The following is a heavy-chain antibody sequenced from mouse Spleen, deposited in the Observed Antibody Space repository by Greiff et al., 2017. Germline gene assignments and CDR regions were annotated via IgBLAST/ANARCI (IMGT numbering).Heavy chain of an antibody. J-gene: IGHJ2*01. CDR1: GYTFTSYW. Sequence: VQLQQPGAELVRPGSSVKLSCKASGYTFTSYWMDWVKQRPGQGLEWIGNIYPSDSETHYNQKFKDKATLTVDKSSSTAYMQLSSLTSEDSAVYYCARFWDGIDYWGQGTTLTVSS. V-gene: IGHV1-61*01. CDR3: ARFWDGIDY. D-gene: IGHD4-1*01. CDR2: IYPSDSET.